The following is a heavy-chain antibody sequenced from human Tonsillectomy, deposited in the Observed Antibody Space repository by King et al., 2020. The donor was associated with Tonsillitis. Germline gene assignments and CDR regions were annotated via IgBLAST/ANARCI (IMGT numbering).Heavy chain of an antibody. J-gene: IGHJ5*02. D-gene: IGHD3-10*01. V-gene: IGHV4-34*01. Sequence: HVQLQQWGAGLLKPSETLSLTCAVYGGSFSGYYWSWIRQPPGKGLGWIGEINHSGSTNYNPSLKSRVTISVDTSKNQFSLKLSSVTAADTAVYYCASLPNNYYYGSGNNNWFDPWGQGTLVTVSS. CDR3: ASLPNNYYYGSGNNNWFDP. CDR1: GGSFSGYY. CDR2: INHSGST.